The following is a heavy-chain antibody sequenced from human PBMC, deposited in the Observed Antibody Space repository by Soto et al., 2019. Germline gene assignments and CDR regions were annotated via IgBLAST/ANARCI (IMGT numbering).Heavy chain of an antibody. D-gene: IGHD3-22*01. CDR3: ARDRKTYYYDSSGYPTGYYYYGMDV. J-gene: IGHJ6*02. CDR2: IGTAGDT. Sequence: GGSLRLSCAASGFTFSSYDMPWVRQATGKGLEWVSAIGTAGDTYYPGSVKGRFTISRENAKNSLYLQMNSLRAGDTAVYYCARDRKTYYYDSSGYPTGYYYYGMDVWGQGTTVTVSS. V-gene: IGHV3-13*01. CDR1: GFTFSSYD.